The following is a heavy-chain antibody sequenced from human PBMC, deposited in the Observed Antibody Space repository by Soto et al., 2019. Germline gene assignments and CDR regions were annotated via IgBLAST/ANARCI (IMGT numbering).Heavy chain of an antibody. D-gene: IGHD6-6*01. J-gene: IGHJ6*02. CDR1: GGSFSGYY. V-gene: IGHV4-34*01. CDR3: ARVGYSSSSARWRDYYGMDV. Sequence: SETLSLTCAVYGGSFSGYYWSWIRQPPGKGLEWIGEINHSGSTNYNPSLKSRVTISVDTSKNQFSLKLSSVTAADTAVYCCARVGYSSSSARWRDYYGMDVWGQGTTVTVSS. CDR2: INHSGST.